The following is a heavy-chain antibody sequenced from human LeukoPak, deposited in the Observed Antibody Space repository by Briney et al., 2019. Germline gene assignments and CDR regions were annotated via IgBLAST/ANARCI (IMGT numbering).Heavy chain of an antibody. D-gene: IGHD3-10*01. V-gene: IGHV4-4*09. Sequence: PSETLSLTCTVAAGSISSYYWSWIRQPPGGGRGGIRYIYTSGSTNYNLSIKSRVTISVDTSKNQCSLKLSSVTAADTAVYYCARTLLWYFDYWGQGTLVTVSS. CDR3: ARTLLWYFDY. CDR1: AGSISSYY. CDR2: IYTSGST. J-gene: IGHJ4*02.